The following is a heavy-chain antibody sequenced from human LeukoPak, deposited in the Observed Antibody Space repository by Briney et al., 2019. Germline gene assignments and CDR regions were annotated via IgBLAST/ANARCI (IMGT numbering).Heavy chain of an antibody. CDR2: MNPNSGNT. Sequence: GASVKVSCKASGYTFTSYDINWVRQATGQGLEWMGWMNPNSGNTGYAQKFQGRVTITRNTSISTAYMELSSLRSEDTAVYYCARGRPMVRGVIQYYFDYWGQGTLVTVSS. CDR3: ARGRPMVRGVIQYYFDY. V-gene: IGHV1-8*03. D-gene: IGHD3-10*01. CDR1: GYTFTSYD. J-gene: IGHJ4*02.